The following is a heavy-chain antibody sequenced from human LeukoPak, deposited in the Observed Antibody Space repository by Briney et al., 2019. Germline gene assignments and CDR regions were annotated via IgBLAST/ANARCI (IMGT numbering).Heavy chain of an antibody. J-gene: IGHJ3*02. CDR2: INAHDGKR. CDR1: GYTFTNFG. D-gene: IGHD2-21*01. Sequence: ASVKVSCKASGYTFTNFGISWVRQAPGQGLEWMGWINAHDGKRNYALKHEDRVIMTTDTSASTAYMELSSLTSEDTAVYYCARHYSGALDIWGQGTMVTVFS. V-gene: IGHV1-18*01. CDR3: ARHYSGALDI.